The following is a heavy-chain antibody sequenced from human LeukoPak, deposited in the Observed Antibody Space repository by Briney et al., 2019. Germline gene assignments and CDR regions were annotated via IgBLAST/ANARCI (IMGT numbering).Heavy chain of an antibody. V-gene: IGHV1-69*13. J-gene: IGHJ4*02. CDR3: ATVGLDYDSSGYPDY. Sequence: ASVKVSCKASGYTFTSYGISWVRQAPGQGLEWMGGIIPIFGTANYAQKFQGRVTITADESTSTAYMELSSLRSEDTAVYYCATVGLDYDSSGYPDYWGQGTLVTVSS. CDR2: IIPIFGTA. CDR1: GYTFTSYG. D-gene: IGHD3-22*01.